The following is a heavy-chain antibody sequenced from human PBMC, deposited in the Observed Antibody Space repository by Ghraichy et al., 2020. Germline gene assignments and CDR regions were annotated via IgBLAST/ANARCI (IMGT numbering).Heavy chain of an antibody. V-gene: IGHV2-5*01. CDR1: GHFPSSSVVGVG. J-gene: IGHJ4*02. CDR2: IYWNDDK. D-gene: IGHD7-27*01. Sequence: SGPTLVKPTQTLTLTRPFSGHFPSSSVVGVGVGWIRQPPGKALEWLALIYWNDDKRYSPSLKSRLTITKDASKNQVVLTMTNMDPVDTATYYCAHTRTGAHYFDYWGLGTLVTVSS. CDR3: AHTRTGAHYFDY.